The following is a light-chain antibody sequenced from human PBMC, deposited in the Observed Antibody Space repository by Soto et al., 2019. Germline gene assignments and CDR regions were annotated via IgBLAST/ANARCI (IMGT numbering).Light chain of an antibody. CDR3: QQYSDWPLT. V-gene: IGKV3-15*01. CDR1: QTLYNN. J-gene: IGKJ4*01. CDR2: GAS. Sequence: EIVMTQSPATRSVSPGERATLSCRASQTLYNNLAWYQQKLGQAPRLLIYGASARATDIPARFSGSGSGTEFTLTVSGLQSEDCAIYYCQQYSDWPLTVGGGTKVEIK.